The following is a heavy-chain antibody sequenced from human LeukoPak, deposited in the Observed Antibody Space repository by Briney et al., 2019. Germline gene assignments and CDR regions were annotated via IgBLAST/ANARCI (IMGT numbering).Heavy chain of an antibody. CDR3: ARASWISTADAVW. V-gene: IGHV3-23*01. J-gene: IGHJ4*02. CDR1: GFAFTNYA. CDR2: MKGDGET. D-gene: IGHD2-2*03. Sequence: GGSLRLSSAPSGFAFTNYAISSVCEGPPRGAWRLSSMKGDGETFYADSVKGRFTLSRDVSRNTVYLQLNDLRVEDTAIYYCARASWISTADAVWWGQGTQVTVSS.